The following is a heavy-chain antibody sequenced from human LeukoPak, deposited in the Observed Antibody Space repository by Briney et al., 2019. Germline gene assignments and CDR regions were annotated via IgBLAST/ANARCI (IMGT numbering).Heavy chain of an antibody. D-gene: IGHD2-2*01. CDR2: ISYDGSNK. CDR1: GFTFSSYA. J-gene: IGHJ6*03. CDR3: ARAPQPFYYYYYMDV. V-gene: IGHV3-30-3*01. Sequence: GGPLRLSCAASGFTFSSYAMHWVRQAPGKGLEWVAVISYDGSNKYYADSVKGRFTISRDNSKNTLYLQMNSLRTEDTAVYYCARAPQPFYYYYYMDVWGKGTTVTVSS.